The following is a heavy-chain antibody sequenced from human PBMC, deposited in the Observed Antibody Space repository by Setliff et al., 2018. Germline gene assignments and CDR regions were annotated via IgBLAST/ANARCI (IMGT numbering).Heavy chain of an antibody. D-gene: IGHD3-16*01. Sequence: SETLSLTCTVSGDSISSSTYHWGWIRQSPGKGLEWIGNIYYNGNTNKNPSLKSRVTISVDTSRDQFSLRLSSVTAADTAMYYCARVRVVQGYYEFDYWGQGTLVTVSS. CDR1: GDSISSSTYH. CDR2: IYYNGNT. V-gene: IGHV4-39*07. J-gene: IGHJ4*02. CDR3: ARVRVVQGYYEFDY.